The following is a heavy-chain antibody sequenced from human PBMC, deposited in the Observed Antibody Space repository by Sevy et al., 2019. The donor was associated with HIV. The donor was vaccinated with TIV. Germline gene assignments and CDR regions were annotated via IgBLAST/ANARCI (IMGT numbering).Heavy chain of an antibody. J-gene: IGHJ4*02. CDR1: GFTFSSYS. V-gene: IGHV3-48*01. CDR2: ISSSSSSI. Sequence: GGSLRLSCAASGFTFSSYSMNWVRQAPRKGLEWVSSISSSSSSIYYADPVKGRFTISRENAKNSLYLQMDSMTAEDTAVYYCARGFCVSSSCSGSSWGQGTLVTVSS. CDR3: ARGFCVSSSCSGSS. D-gene: IGHD2-2*01.